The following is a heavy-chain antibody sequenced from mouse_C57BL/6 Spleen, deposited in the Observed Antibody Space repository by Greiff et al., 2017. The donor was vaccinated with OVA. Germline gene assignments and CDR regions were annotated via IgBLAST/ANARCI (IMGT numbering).Heavy chain of an antibody. CDR3: ARKGPYSNYVRYYAMDY. D-gene: IGHD2-5*01. V-gene: IGHV1-61*01. CDR2: IYPSDSET. J-gene: IGHJ4*01. CDR1: GYTFTSYW. Sequence: QVQLQQSGAELVRPGSSVKLSCKASGYTFTSYWMDWVKQRPGQGLEWIGNIYPSDSETHYNQKFKDKATLTVDKSSSTAYMQLSSLTSEDSAVYYCARKGPYSNYVRYYAMDYWGQGTSVTVSS.